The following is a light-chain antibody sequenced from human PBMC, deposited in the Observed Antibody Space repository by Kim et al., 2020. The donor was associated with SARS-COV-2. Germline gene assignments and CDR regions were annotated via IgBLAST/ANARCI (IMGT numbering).Light chain of an antibody. Sequence: SYELTQPPSVSVSPGQTASITCSGDELGDKYACWYQQKPGQSPALVIYQDTKRPSGIPERFSGSNSGNTATLTISGAQAMDEADYYCQAWDSTTVVFGGG. V-gene: IGLV3-1*01. CDR1: ELGDKY. CDR3: QAWDSTTVV. J-gene: IGLJ2*01. CDR2: QDT.